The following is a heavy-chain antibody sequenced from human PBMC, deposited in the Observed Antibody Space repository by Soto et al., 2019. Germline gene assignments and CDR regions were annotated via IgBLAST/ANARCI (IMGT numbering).Heavy chain of an antibody. J-gene: IGHJ4*02. V-gene: IGHV3-23*01. D-gene: IGHD3-16*01. CDR3: AKLGVHLGYFDY. Sequence: GGSLRLSCAASGFTFSSYAMSWVRQAPGRGLEWVSAISGSGGSTYYADSVKGRFTISRDNSKNTLYLQMNSLRAEDTAVYYCAKLGVHLGYFDYWGQGTLVTVSS. CDR1: GFTFSSYA. CDR2: ISGSGGST.